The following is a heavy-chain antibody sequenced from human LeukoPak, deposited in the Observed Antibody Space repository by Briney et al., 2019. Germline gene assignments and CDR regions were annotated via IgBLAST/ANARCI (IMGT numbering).Heavy chain of an antibody. CDR2: IYHSGST. CDR3: AREVDDSANWFDP. J-gene: IGHJ5*02. V-gene: IGHV4-4*02. D-gene: IGHD2-15*01. CDR1: GGSISSSNW. Sequence: SGTLSLTCAVSGGSISSSNWWSWVRQPPGKGLEWIGEIYHSGSTNYNPSLKGRVTISVDKSKNQFSLKLSSVTAADTAVYYCAREVDDSANWFDPWGQGTLVTVSS.